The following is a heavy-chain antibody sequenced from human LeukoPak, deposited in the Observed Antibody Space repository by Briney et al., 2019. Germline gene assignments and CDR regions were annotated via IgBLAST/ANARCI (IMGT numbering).Heavy chain of an antibody. CDR2: IYYSGST. V-gene: IGHV4-31*03. Sequence: RASETLSLTCTVSGGSTSSGGYYWNWIRQHPGKGLEWIGYIYYSGSTYYNPSLKSRVTISIDTSKNQFSLKLSSVTAADTAVYYCARWTTVVEGGAFDIWGQGTMVTVSS. CDR3: ARWTTVVEGGAFDI. CDR1: GGSTSSGGYY. J-gene: IGHJ3*02. D-gene: IGHD4-23*01.